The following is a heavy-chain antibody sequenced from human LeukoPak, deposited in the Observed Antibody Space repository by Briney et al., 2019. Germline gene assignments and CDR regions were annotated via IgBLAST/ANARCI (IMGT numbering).Heavy chain of an antibody. Sequence: ASVKVSCKASGDTFSSYAISWVRQAPGQGLEWMGGIIPIFGTANYAQKFQGRVTITADKSTSTAYMELSSLRSEDTAVYYCARVNGAHTAMAPIWDYWGQGTLVTVSS. CDR3: ARVNGAHTAMAPIWDY. D-gene: IGHD5-18*01. V-gene: IGHV1-69*06. CDR2: IIPIFGTA. J-gene: IGHJ4*02. CDR1: GDTFSSYA.